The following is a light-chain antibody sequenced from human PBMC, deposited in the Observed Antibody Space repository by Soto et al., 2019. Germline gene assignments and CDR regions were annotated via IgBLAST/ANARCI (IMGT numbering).Light chain of an antibody. CDR2: GAS. Sequence: EIVLTQSPGILSLSPWERASLSSRASQKISSTVLAWYQQKPGQAPRLLIYGASSRTTGIPDRFSGSGSGTDFTLTISRLEPEDFAMYYCQQCGGSPTFGQGTKVDIK. CDR1: QKISSTV. J-gene: IGKJ1*01. V-gene: IGKV3-20*01. CDR3: QQCGGSPT.